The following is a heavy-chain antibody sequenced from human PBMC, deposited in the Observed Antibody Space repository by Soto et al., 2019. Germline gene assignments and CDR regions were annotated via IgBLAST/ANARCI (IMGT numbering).Heavy chain of an antibody. D-gene: IGHD3-10*01. CDR2: IYYSGST. CDR3: ARPGNYGSGSYLYYLDY. J-gene: IGHJ4*02. Sequence: QLQLQESGPGLVKPSETLSLTCTVSGGSISSSSYYWGWIRQPPGKGLEWIGSIYYSGSTYYNPSLKSRVNISADTSKNQFSLKLSSVTAADTAVYYCARPGNYGSGSYLYYLDYWGQGTLGTVSS. CDR1: GGSISSSSYY. V-gene: IGHV4-39*01.